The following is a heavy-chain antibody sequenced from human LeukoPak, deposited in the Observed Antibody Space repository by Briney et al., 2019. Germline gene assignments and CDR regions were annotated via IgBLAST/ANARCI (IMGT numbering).Heavy chain of an antibody. D-gene: IGHD3-10*01. J-gene: IGHJ5*02. CDR1: GDTFRTST. CDR3: VRDTYFSDSGRRWFDL. CDR2: IIPVFDKS. Sequence: GASVKVSCKGSGDTFRTSTISWVRQAPGQGLDWMGGIIPVFDKSNYAQRFRDRVTITADKSTNTAYMEMRSLRSEDTGTFFCVRDTYFSDSGRRWFDLWGQGTLVTVS. V-gene: IGHV1-69*06.